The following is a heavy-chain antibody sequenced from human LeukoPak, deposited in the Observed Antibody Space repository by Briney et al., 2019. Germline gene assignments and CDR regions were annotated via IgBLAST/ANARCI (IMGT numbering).Heavy chain of an antibody. Sequence: GESLRLSCAASGFTFSDYSMNWVRQAPGKGLEWVSAISGSGGSTYYADSVKGRFTISRDNARNSLYLQMNSLRAEDTAVYYCAELGITMIGGVWGKGTTVTFSS. V-gene: IGHV3-21*01. J-gene: IGHJ6*03. CDR1: GFTFSDYS. CDR2: ISGSGGST. D-gene: IGHD3-10*02. CDR3: AELGITMIGGV.